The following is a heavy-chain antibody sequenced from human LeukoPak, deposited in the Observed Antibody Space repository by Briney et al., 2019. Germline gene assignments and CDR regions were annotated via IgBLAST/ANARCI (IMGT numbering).Heavy chain of an antibody. CDR1: GYSFTSYW. D-gene: IGHD2-2*02. J-gene: IGHJ3*02. CDR3: ARRGYCSSTSCYTSDDAFDI. V-gene: IGHV5-51*01. Sequence: GESLKISCKGSGYSFTSYWIGWVRQMPGKGLEWMGIIYPGDSDTRYSPSFQGQVTISADKSISTAYLHWSSLKASDTAMYYCARRGYCSSTSCYTSDDAFDIWGQGTMVTVSS. CDR2: IYPGDSDT.